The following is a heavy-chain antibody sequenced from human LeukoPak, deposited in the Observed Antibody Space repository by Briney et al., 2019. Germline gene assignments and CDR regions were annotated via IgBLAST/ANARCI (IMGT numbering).Heavy chain of an antibody. CDR3: ARSPGRYSGYERRGYYFDY. CDR1: GPSFSGYF. V-gene: IGHV4-34*01. D-gene: IGHD5-12*01. Sequence: SETLSLTCAVHGPSFSGYFWSWIRQPPGKGLEWIGEINHRGDTYYNPSLKSRVTISVDTSKNQFSLKLSSVTAADTAVYYCARSPGRYSGYERRGYYFDYWGQGTLVTVSS. CDR2: INHRGDT. J-gene: IGHJ4*02.